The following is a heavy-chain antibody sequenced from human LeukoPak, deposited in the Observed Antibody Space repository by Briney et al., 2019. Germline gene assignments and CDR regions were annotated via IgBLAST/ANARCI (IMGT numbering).Heavy chain of an antibody. D-gene: IGHD3-3*01. CDR2: FDPEDGET. CDR1: GYTLTELS. Sequence: ASVKVSCKVSGYTLTELSMHWVRQAPGKGLEWMGGFDPEDGETIYAQKFQGRVTMTEDTSTDTAYMELSSLRSEDTAVYYCASQVSGPYYYYYGMDVWGQGTTVTVSS. V-gene: IGHV1-24*01. J-gene: IGHJ6*02. CDR3: ASQVSGPYYYYYGMDV.